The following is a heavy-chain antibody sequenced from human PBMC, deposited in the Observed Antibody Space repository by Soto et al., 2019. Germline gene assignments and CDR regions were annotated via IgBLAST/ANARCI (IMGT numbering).Heavy chain of an antibody. CDR3: ARENTVTTGIDY. V-gene: IGHV4-34*01. CDR2: INHSGST. Sequence: SETLSLTCAVYGGSFSDYYWSWIRQPPGKGLEWIGEINHSGSTNYNPSLKSRVTISLDTSKNQFSLKLSSVTAADTAVYYCARENTVTTGIDYWGQGTLVTVSS. D-gene: IGHD4-4*01. CDR1: GGSFSDYY. J-gene: IGHJ4*02.